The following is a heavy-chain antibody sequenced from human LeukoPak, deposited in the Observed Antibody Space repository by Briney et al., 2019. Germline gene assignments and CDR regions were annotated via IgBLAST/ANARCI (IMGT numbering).Heavy chain of an antibody. CDR1: GFDLSPYT. CDR2: ISSTSTYM. D-gene: IGHD4-17*01. J-gene: IGHJ4*02. CDR3: ARRVTTFLS. Sequence: PGGSLRLSCSASGFDLSPYTTNWVRQAPGKGLEWVASISSTSTYMYYGDSLKGRFTISRDNAKNTLYLQLDSLRAEDTATYYCARRVTTFLSWGQGTLVIVSS. V-gene: IGHV3-21*01.